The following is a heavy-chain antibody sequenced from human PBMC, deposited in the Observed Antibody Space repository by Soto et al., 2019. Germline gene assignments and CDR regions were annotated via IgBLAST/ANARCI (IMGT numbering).Heavy chain of an antibody. V-gene: IGHV3-30*18. Sequence: GGSLRLSCAASGFTFSSYGMHWVRQAPGKGLEWVAVISYDGSNKYYADSVKGRFTISRDNSKNTLYLQMNSLRAEDTAVYYCAKIGIAAAGTEVDYWGQGTLVTV. CDR3: AKIGIAAAGTEVDY. CDR1: GFTFSSYG. J-gene: IGHJ4*02. D-gene: IGHD6-13*01. CDR2: ISYDGSNK.